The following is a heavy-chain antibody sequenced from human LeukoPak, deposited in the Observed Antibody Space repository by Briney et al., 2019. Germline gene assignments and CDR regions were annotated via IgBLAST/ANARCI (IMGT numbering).Heavy chain of an antibody. V-gene: IGHV3-21*04. D-gene: IGHD1-26*01. J-gene: IGHJ4*02. CDR3: ARAGWEGWFDY. CDR1: GFTFSSYS. CDR2: VSTGSNYI. Sequence: PGGSLRLSCTASGFTFSSYSLNWVRQAPGKGLEWVSSVSTGSNYIYYADSVKGRFTISRDNSKNTLYLQMNSLRAEDTAVYYCARAGWEGWFDYWGQGTLVTVSS.